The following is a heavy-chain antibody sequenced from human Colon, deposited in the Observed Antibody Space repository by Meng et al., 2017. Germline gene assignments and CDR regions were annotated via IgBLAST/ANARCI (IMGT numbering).Heavy chain of an antibody. CDR1: GGSVSSASYY. Sequence: QVELQESGPGLVRPSETLSLTCNVSGGSVSSASYYWSWIRQPPGKGLEWIGLIHYSGSRNYNPSLKSRVTISVDTSKNQFSLKLSSVTAADTAVYYCARGASDYDFDYWGQGTLVTVSS. D-gene: IGHD3-22*01. V-gene: IGHV4-61*01. CDR3: ARGASDYDFDY. J-gene: IGHJ4*02. CDR2: IHYSGSR.